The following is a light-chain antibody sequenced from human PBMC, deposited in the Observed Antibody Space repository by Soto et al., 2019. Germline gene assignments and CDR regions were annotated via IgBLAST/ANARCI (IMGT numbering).Light chain of an antibody. Sequence: IHVTQSPSSVSASVGDRVTITCRVSQGISSSLAWYHQKPVKATKLLIFAAXTLQSGVLSRFSGSGSGTDFTLTISSLKPEDFSTSYCHQLNKYPPRTFGGGTKVEIK. J-gene: IGKJ4*01. CDR3: HQLNKYPPRT. V-gene: IGKV1-9*01. CDR1: QGISSS. CDR2: AAX.